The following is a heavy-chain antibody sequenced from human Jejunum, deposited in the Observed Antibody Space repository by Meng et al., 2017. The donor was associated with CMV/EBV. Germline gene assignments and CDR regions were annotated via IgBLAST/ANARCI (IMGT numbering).Heavy chain of an antibody. CDR2: IYHSGST. Sequence: QRKEPGPGLVKPSQTLSLTCTVSAGSISSNGYYWDWVRQPPGKGLEWIGAIYHSGSTSYNPSLQSRVTMFVDTSKNQFSLMLTSVTATDTAVYYCARRRGGSGRDCWGQGTLVTVAS. V-gene: IGHV4-39*01. CDR3: ARRRGGSGRDC. J-gene: IGHJ4*02. D-gene: IGHD3-10*01. CDR1: AGSISSNGYY.